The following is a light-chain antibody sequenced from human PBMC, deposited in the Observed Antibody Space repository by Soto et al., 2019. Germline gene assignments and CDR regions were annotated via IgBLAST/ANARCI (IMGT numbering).Light chain of an antibody. V-gene: IGKV3-20*01. CDR3: QQYGSSPPIT. J-gene: IGKJ5*01. CDR2: GAS. CDR1: QSVSSSY. Sequence: EIVLTQPPGTLSLSPGERATLSCRASQSVSSSYLTWYQQKPGQAPRLLIYGASSRSTGIPDRFSGSGSGTTFILTISRREPEDFAAYYCQQYGSSPPITFGQGTRLEIK.